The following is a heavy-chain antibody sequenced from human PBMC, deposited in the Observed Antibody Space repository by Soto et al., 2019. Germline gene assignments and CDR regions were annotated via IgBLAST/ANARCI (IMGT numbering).Heavy chain of an antibody. CDR1: GGSVSSGSYY. CDR2: IYYSGST. CDR3: ARGKGAFDI. Sequence: QVQLQESGPGLVKPSETLSLTCTVSGGSVSSGSYYWSWIRQPPGKGLEWIGYIYYSGSTNYNPSIKSRVTISVDTSKNQFSLKLSSVTAADTAVYYCARGKGAFDIWGQGTMVTVSS. J-gene: IGHJ3*02. V-gene: IGHV4-61*01.